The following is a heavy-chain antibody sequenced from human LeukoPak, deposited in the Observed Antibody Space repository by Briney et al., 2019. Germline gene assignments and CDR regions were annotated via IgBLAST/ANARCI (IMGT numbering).Heavy chain of an antibody. J-gene: IGHJ4*02. Sequence: NTGGSLRLSCAASGFTFSTYTMNWDRQAPGKGLEWVSSISSTSSYIYYADSVKGRFTISRDNAKNSLYLQMNSLRAEDTAVYYCARVATAGTVADYWGQGTLVTVSS. D-gene: IGHD6-13*01. V-gene: IGHV3-21*01. CDR2: ISSTSSYI. CDR1: GFTFSTYT. CDR3: ARVATAGTVADY.